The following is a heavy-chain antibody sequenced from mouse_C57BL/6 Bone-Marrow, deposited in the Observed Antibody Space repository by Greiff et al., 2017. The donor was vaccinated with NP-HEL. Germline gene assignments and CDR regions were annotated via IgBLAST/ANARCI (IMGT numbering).Heavy chain of an antibody. CDR1: GYTFTSYG. CDR3: ARSGALPGRQLRLLLAY. J-gene: IGHJ3*01. V-gene: IGHV1-81*01. CDR2: IYPRSGNT. Sequence: QVQLQQSGAELARPGASVKLSCKASGYTFTSYGISWVKQRTGQGLEWIGEIYPRSGNTYYNEKFKGKATLTADKSSSTAYLELRSLTSEDSAVYFCARSGALPGRQLRLLLAYWGQGTLVTVSA. D-gene: IGHD3-2*02.